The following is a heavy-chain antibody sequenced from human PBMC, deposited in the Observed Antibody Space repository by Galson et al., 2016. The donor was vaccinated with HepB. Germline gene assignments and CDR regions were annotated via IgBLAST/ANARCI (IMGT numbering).Heavy chain of an antibody. J-gene: IGHJ3*01. V-gene: IGHV3-23*01. CDR3: ANYLGYGSGRPGYFHS. Sequence: LRLSCAASGFTFSSYAMSWVRQAPGKGLEWVSVISAASNTYYTDSVKGRFTISRDNSKTTLYLEMNSLRVEDTAVYFCANYLGYGSGRPGYFHSWGQGTMVTVSS. CDR1: GFTFSSYA. CDR2: ISAASNT. D-gene: IGHD3-10*01.